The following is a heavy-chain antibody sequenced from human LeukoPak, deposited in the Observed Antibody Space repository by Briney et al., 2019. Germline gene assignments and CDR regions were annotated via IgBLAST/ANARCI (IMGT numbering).Heavy chain of an antibody. CDR2: ISTSGST. CDR1: GGYISSYY. D-gene: IGHD3-22*01. CDR3: ARVRYSDSSVLTRKRSYYFDY. V-gene: IGHV4-4*07. Sequence: SETLSLTCSVSGGYISSYYWSWIRQPAGKGLESIGHISTSGSTNYNPSLKSRVTMSVDTSKNQFSLKLSSVTAADTAVYYCARVRYSDSSVLTRKRSYYFDYWSQGTLVTVSS. J-gene: IGHJ4*02.